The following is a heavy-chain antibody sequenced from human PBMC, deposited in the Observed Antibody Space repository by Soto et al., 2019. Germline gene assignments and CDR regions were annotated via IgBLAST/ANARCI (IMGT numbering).Heavy chain of an antibody. D-gene: IGHD3-3*01. V-gene: IGHV3-7*03. CDR2: IKQDGSEK. CDR1: GFTFSSYW. J-gene: IGHJ4*02. CDR3: ARDRAYYDFWSGYPNY. Sequence: PGGSLRLSCAASGFTFSSYWMSWVRQAPGKGLEWVANIKQDGSEKYYVDSVKGRFTISRDNAKNSLYLQMNSLRAEDTAVYYCARDRAYYDFWSGYPNYWRQGILVTVSS.